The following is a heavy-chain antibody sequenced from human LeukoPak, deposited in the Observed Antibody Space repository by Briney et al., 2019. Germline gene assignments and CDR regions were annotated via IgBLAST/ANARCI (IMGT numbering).Heavy chain of an antibody. CDR2: ISVRSDAT. Sequence: GMSLRLSCAASGFTFSNHHFNWVRQTPGKGLEWVSYISVRSDATYYANAVRGRFTISRDDAKNSVYLEMNSPRAEDTAIYYCARDLSHWSMDYWGQGALVTVSS. V-gene: IGHV3-48*04. D-gene: IGHD2-8*01. CDR3: ARDLSHWSMDY. CDR1: GFTFSNHH. J-gene: IGHJ4*02.